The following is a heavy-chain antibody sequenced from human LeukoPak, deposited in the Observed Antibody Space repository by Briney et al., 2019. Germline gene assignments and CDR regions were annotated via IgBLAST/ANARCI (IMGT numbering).Heavy chain of an antibody. CDR1: GFTFSDYS. V-gene: IGHV3-48*02. Sequence: PGGSLRLSCAASGFTFSDYSMNWVRQAPGKGLEWVSYISSSSTTIFYADSVKGRFTISRDNAKNSLFLQMNGPRDEDTALYYCARERVIAAAGDGFDSWGQGTLVTVSS. CDR2: ISSSSTTI. CDR3: ARERVIAAAGDGFDS. J-gene: IGHJ4*02. D-gene: IGHD2-21*01.